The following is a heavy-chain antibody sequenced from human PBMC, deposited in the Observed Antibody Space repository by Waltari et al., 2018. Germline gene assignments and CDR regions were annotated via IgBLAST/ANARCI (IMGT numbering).Heavy chain of an antibody. Sequence: QVQLVQSGAEVKKPGASVKVSCKASGYTFTSYYMHWVRQAPGQGLEWMGIINPSGGSSSDAKKLQGRVTVRRDKSTSTVYMELSSLRSEDTAMYDGARGLGSSWYPPYNWFDPWGQGTLVTVSS. J-gene: IGHJ5*02. V-gene: IGHV1-46*04. D-gene: IGHD6-13*01. CDR1: GYTFTSYY. CDR3: ARGLGSSWYPPYNWFDP. CDR2: INPSGGSS.